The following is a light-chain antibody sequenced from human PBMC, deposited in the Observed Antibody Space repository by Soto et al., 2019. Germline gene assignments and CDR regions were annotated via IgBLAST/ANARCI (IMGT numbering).Light chain of an antibody. Sequence: EIVLTQSPCTLSLSAGERATLSCWASQSVSSTYLAWYQQKPGQAPRLLIYDASNRATGIPARFSGSGSGTDFTLTISSLEPEDFAVYYCQQRGNRPPWTFGQGTKVDIK. V-gene: IGKV3D-20*02. J-gene: IGKJ1*01. CDR1: QSVSSTY. CDR3: QQRGNRPPWT. CDR2: DAS.